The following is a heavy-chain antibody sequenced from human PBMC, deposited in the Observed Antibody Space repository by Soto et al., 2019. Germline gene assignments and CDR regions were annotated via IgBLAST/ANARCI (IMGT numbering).Heavy chain of an antibody. J-gene: IGHJ4*02. CDR1: GGSISSNNW. Sequence: QVQLQESGPGLVKPSGTLSLTCAVSGGSISSNNWWSWVRQPPGKGLEWIGEIYQSGSINYNPSLESRVTISVDKSKNQFSLKLSSVTAADTAVYYCANMARGYSYAIRWGQGTLVTVSS. CDR3: ANMARGYSYAIR. CDR2: IYQSGSI. V-gene: IGHV4-4*02. D-gene: IGHD5-18*01.